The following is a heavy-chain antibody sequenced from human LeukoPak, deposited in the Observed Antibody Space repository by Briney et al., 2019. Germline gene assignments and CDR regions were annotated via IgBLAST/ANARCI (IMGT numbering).Heavy chain of an antibody. CDR3: ARGTAEGVRIDY. J-gene: IGHJ4*02. CDR2: IIPIFGTA. V-gene: IGHV1-69*13. Sequence: ASVKVSCKASGGTFSSYAISWVRQAPGQGLEWMGGIIPIFGTANYAQKFQGRVTITADESTSTAYMELSSLRSEDTAVYYCARGTAEGVRIDYWGQGTLVTVSS. D-gene: IGHD3-10*01. CDR1: GGTFSSYA.